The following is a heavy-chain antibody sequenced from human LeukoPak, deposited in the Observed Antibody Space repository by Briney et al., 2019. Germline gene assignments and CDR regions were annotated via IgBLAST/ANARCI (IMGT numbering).Heavy chain of an antibody. CDR1: GGTFSSYA. J-gene: IGHJ5*02. CDR2: IIPIFGTA. Sequence: ASVKVSCKASGGTFSSYAISWVRQAPGQGLEWMGGIIPIFGTANYAQKFQGRVTITTDESTSTAYMELSSLRSEDTAVYYCARDAEQLTKSWFDPWGQGTLVTVSS. CDR3: ARDAEQLTKSWFDP. V-gene: IGHV1-69*05. D-gene: IGHD6-6*01.